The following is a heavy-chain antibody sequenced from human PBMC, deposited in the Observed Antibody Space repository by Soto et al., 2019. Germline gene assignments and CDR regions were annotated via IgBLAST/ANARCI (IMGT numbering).Heavy chain of an antibody. CDR2: IYYSGST. J-gene: IGHJ6*03. D-gene: IGHD2-15*01. CDR3: ARDHHVEVVVAATNYYYYYMDV. V-gene: IGHV4-31*03. CDR1: GGSISSGGYY. Sequence: SETLSLTCTVSGGSISSGGYYWSWIRQHPGKGLEWIGYIYYSGSTYYNPSLKSRVTISVDTSKNQFSLKPSSVTAADTAVYYCARDHHVEVVVAATNYYYYYMDVWGKGTTVTVSS.